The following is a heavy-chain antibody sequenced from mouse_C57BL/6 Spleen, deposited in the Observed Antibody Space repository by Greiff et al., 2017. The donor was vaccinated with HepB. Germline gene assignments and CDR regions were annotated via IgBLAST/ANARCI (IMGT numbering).Heavy chain of an antibody. Sequence: QVQLQQPGTELVKPGASVKLYCKASGYTFTSYWMHWVKQRPGQGLEWIGNINPSNGGTNYNEKFKSKATLTVDKSSSTAYMQLSSLTSEDSAVYYCAREGRGITFWYFDVWGTGTTVTVSS. CDR1: GYTFTSYW. CDR3: AREGRGITFWYFDV. J-gene: IGHJ1*03. CDR2: INPSNGGT. D-gene: IGHD1-3*01. V-gene: IGHV1-53*01.